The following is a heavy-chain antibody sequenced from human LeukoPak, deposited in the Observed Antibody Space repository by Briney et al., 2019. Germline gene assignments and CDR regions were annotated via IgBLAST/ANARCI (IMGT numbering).Heavy chain of an antibody. J-gene: IGHJ1*01. V-gene: IGHV1-46*01. Sequence: ASVKVSCKASGYTFTSYYMHWVRQAPGQGLEWMGIINPSGGSTSYAQKLQGRVTMTRDTSTSTVYMELSSLRSEDTAVYYCARGWYYDSSGYPTSGYFQHWGQGTLVTVSS. D-gene: IGHD3-22*01. CDR3: ARGWYYDSSGYPTSGYFQH. CDR2: INPSGGST. CDR1: GYTFTSYY.